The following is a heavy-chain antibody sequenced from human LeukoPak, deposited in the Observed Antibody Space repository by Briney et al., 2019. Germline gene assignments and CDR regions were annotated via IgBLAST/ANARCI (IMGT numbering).Heavy chain of an antibody. CDR1: GYTFSDYY. CDR3: ASTPGTNWDQYFQH. Sequence: ASVKVSCKASGYTFSDYYMHWVRQAPGQGLEWMGWISAYNGNTNYAQKLQGRVTMTTDTSTSTAYMELRSLRSDDTAVYYCASTPGTNWDQYFQHWGQGTLVTVSS. D-gene: IGHD2-8*01. CDR2: ISAYNGNT. V-gene: IGHV1-18*04. J-gene: IGHJ1*01.